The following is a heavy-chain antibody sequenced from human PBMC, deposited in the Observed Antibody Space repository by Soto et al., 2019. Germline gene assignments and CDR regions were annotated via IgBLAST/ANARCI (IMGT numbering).Heavy chain of an antibody. CDR1: GGSISSYY. D-gene: IGHD5-12*01. V-gene: IGHV4-59*01. CDR3: ARGRLSGYDEDHFDY. Sequence: SETLSLTCTVSGGSISSYYWSWIRQPPGKGLEWIGYIYYSGSTNYNPSLKSRVTISVDTSKNQFSLKLSSVTAADTAVYYCARGRLSGYDEDHFDYWGQGTLVTVSS. CDR2: IYYSGST. J-gene: IGHJ4*02.